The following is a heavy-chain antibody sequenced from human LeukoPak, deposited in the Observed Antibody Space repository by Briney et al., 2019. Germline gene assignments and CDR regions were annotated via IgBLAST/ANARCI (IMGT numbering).Heavy chain of an antibody. CDR3: AKAASSSWPSYQYGMDV. CDR2: ISDNGGGT. J-gene: IGHJ6*02. Sequence: GGSLRLSCVASGFIFRNYAMSWVRQAPGEGLEWVSGISDNGGGTYYADSVKGRFTISKDNSKNTVYLQMNDLRVDDTAVYYCAKAASSSWPSYQYGMDVWGQGTTVTVSS. V-gene: IGHV3-23*01. D-gene: IGHD6-13*01. CDR1: GFIFRNYA.